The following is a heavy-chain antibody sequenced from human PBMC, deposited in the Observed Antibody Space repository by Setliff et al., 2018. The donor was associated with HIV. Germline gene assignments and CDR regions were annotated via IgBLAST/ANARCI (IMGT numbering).Heavy chain of an antibody. CDR3: TRDGRHSSSWGYHYYYMDV. Sequence: PGESLKISCTASGFTFGDYAMSWVRQAPGKGLEWVGFIRSEPYGGTTEYAASVKGRFTISRDDSKSIAYLQMNSLKTEDTAVYYCTRDGRHSSSWGYHYYYMDVWGKGTTVTVSS. CDR1: GFTFGDYA. D-gene: IGHD6-13*01. V-gene: IGHV3-49*04. J-gene: IGHJ6*03. CDR2: IRSEPYGGTT.